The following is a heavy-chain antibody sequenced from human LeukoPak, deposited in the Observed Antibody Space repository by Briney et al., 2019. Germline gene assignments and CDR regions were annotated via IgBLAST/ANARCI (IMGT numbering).Heavy chain of an antibody. J-gene: IGHJ4*02. V-gene: IGHV4-59*12. CDR1: GGSLSSFY. D-gene: IGHD4-17*01. CDR2: IYYSGST. CDR3: AREFGYAVTSLDY. Sequence: PSETLSLTCTVSGGSLSSFYWTWIRQPPGRGLEWIGYIYYSGSTNYNPSLKSRVSISVDTSKNQFSLKLSSVTAAATAVYYCAREFGYAVTSLDYWGQGTLVTVSS.